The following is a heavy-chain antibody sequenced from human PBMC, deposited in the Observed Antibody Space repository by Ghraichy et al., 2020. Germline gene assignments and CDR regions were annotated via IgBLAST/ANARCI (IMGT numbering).Heavy chain of an antibody. J-gene: IGHJ4*02. CDR2: IYYSGNT. D-gene: IGHD3-10*01. CDR3: TRGRHGLGLDY. CDR1: GDSISTNYY. V-gene: IGHV4-39*07. Sequence: ESLNISCTVSGDSISTNYYWGWSRQPPGKGLEWIGRIYYSGNTHYNASLGSRVTISIDTSNNQFSLNLNSVTAADTAVYYCTRGRHGLGLDYWGQGILVTVSS.